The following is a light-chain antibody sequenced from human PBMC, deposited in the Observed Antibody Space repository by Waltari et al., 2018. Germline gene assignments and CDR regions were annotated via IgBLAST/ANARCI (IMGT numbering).Light chain of an antibody. CDR1: STDVGAYNF. CDR3: SSYTTSTTLL. J-gene: IGLJ1*01. Sequence: QSALTQPASVSGSPGQSITISCTGSSTDVGAYNFVSWYQQHPGKAPKLILYDVGNRPSGISHCFSASKSGNTAYLTISGLQEEDEGEYYCSSYTTSTTLLFGTGTRLTVL. V-gene: IGLV2-14*01. CDR2: DVG.